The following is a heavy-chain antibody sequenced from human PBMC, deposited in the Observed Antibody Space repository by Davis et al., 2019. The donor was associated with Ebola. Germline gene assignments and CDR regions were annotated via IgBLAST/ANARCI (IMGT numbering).Heavy chain of an antibody. V-gene: IGHV6-1*01. CDR1: GDSVSSGG. CDR3: ARGWLRTGLDY. D-gene: IGHD5-12*01. CDR2: TYYNSKWYN. Sequence: HSQTLSLTCAISGDSVSSGGWNWIRQSPSRGLEWLGRTYYNSKWYNDYAESVRGRITINPDTSENQFSLQLNSVTPEDTAVYYCARGWLRTGLDYWGQGTLVTVSS. J-gene: IGHJ4*02.